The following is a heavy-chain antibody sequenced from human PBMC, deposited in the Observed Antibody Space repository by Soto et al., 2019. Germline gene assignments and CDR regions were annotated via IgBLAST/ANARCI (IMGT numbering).Heavy chain of an antibody. Sequence: EVQVVESGGGLIQPGGSLRLSCEASEFPVTTNYLTWVRQAPGKGLEWVSLLYSTNVAHYAASVRGRFTISRDISKNMFYLEMNSLRAEDTAVYYCGRNPFGVSSDGVVVWGQGTLVTVSS. CDR1: EFPVTTNY. J-gene: IGHJ4*02. D-gene: IGHD3-3*01. V-gene: IGHV3-53*01. CDR2: LYSTNVA. CDR3: GRNPFGVSSDGVVV.